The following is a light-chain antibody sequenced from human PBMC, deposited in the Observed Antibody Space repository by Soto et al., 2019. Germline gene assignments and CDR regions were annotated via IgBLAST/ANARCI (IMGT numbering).Light chain of an antibody. CDR2: GAS. CDR3: QQYHNCHLT. CDR1: QSISSN. V-gene: IGKV3-15*01. J-gene: IGKJ4*01. Sequence: EEVMTQSPATLSVSPGERATLSCRASQSISSNLAWYQQKPGQAPRLLIYGASTRATGIPARFSGSGSGTDFTLTISSLDSEDFAVYYGQQYHNCHLTFGGGTKVEIK.